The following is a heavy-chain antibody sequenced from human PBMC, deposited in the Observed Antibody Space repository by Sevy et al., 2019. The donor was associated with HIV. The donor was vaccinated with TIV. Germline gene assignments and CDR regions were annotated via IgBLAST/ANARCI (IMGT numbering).Heavy chain of an antibody. CDR1: GYTLTELS. V-gene: IGHV1-24*01. Sequence: ASVKVSCKVSGYTLTELSMHWVRQAPGKGLEWMGGFDPEDGETIYAQKFQGRVTMTEDTSTDTAYMELSSLRSEDTDVYYCATPSIAARLPFDYWGQGTLVTVSS. CDR2: FDPEDGET. CDR3: ATPSIAARLPFDY. J-gene: IGHJ4*02. D-gene: IGHD6-6*01.